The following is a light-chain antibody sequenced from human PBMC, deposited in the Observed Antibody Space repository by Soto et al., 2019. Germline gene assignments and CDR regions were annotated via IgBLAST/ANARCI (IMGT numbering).Light chain of an antibody. V-gene: IGLV1-40*01. J-gene: IGLJ1*01. CDR2: GNN. CDR3: QSYDSTLSGYV. Sequence: QSVLTQSPSMSGAPGQRVTISCTGSGSNIGAGYDVHWYQQLPGTAPKLLIYGNNNRPSGVPDRISGSKSDTSASLAITGLQAEDEADYYCQSYDSTLSGYVFGTGTKVTVL. CDR1: GSNIGAGYD.